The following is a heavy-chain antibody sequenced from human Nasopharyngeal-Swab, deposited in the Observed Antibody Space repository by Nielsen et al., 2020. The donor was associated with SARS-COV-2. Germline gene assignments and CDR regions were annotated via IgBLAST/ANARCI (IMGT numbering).Heavy chain of an antibody. D-gene: IGHD4-23*01. V-gene: IGHV3-21*01. CDR2: ITSTSSNM. J-gene: IGHJ4*02. Sequence: GESLKISCAASGFTFSTYTMHWVRQAPGKGPEWVSSITSTSSNMYYADSLKGRFTISRDNAKSSLYLQVNSLRAEDTAVYYCSNGRWSTRLFDSWGQGTLVTVSS. CDR1: GFTFSTYT. CDR3: SNGRWSTRLFDS.